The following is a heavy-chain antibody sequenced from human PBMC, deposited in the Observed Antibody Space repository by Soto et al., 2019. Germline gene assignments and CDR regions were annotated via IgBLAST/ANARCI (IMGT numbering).Heavy chain of an antibody. V-gene: IGHV3-23*01. J-gene: IGHJ4*02. Sequence: PGGSLRLSCAASGFTFSSYAMSWVRQAPGKGLEWVSAISGSGGSTYYADSVKGRFTISRDNSKNTLYLQMNSLRAEDTAVYYCASRYTYYYDSSGPSGFDYWGQGTLVTVYS. CDR2: ISGSGGST. CDR3: ASRYTYYYDSSGPSGFDY. D-gene: IGHD3-22*01. CDR1: GFTFSSYA.